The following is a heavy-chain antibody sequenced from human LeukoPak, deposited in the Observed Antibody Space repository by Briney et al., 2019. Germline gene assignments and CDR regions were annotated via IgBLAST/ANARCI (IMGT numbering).Heavy chain of an antibody. CDR1: GGSISRGSYY. CDR2: IYYSGST. Sequence: SETLSLTCTVSGGSISRGSYYWSWIRQPPGKGLEWIGYIYYSGSTNYNPSLKSRVTISVDTSKNQFSLKLSSVTAADTAVYYCARQNYDILTGYHNWFDPWGQGTLVTVSS. CDR3: ARQNYDILTGYHNWFDP. V-gene: IGHV4-61*01. D-gene: IGHD3-9*01. J-gene: IGHJ5*02.